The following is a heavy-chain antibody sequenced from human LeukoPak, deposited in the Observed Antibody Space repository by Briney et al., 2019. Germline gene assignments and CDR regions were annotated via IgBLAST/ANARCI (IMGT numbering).Heavy chain of an antibody. J-gene: IGHJ4*02. CDR1: GYTFTRYY. V-gene: IGHV1-2*06. D-gene: IGHD1-1*01. CDR2: INPNNGGT. CDR3: ARGQLGDFDY. Sequence: GASVKVSCKGSGYTFTRYYIHWVRQAPGQGLEWMGRINPNNGGTNYAQKFQGRVTMTRDTSVNTAYMELSGLRSDDTAVYYCARGQLGDFDYWGQGALVTVSS.